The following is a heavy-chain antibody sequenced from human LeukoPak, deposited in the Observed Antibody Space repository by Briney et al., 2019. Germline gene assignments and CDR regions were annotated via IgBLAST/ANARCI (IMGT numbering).Heavy chain of an antibody. Sequence: GGSLRLSCAPSGFTFSTYSMNWVRQAPGKGLEWVSSISTSSNYIYYADSVKGRFTISRDNAKNSLYLQMNSLRTEDTAVFYCAREPVTGIDYWGQGTLVTVSS. J-gene: IGHJ4*02. CDR2: ISTSSNYI. V-gene: IGHV3-21*01. CDR1: GFTFSTYS. D-gene: IGHD6-19*01. CDR3: AREPVTGIDY.